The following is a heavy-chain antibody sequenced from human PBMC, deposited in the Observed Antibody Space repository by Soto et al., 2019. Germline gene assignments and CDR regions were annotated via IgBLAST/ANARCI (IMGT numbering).Heavy chain of an antibody. V-gene: IGHV4-39*01. CDR2: IYYSGST. Sequence: QLQLQESGPGLVKPSETLSLTCTVSGGSISSSSYYWGWIRQPPGKGLEWIGSIYYSGSTYYNPSLKSRVTISVDTSKNQFSLKLSSVTAADTAVYYCATLDPTYYYYGMDVWGQGTTVTVSS. CDR3: ATLDPTYYYYGMDV. CDR1: GGSISSSSYY. J-gene: IGHJ6*02. D-gene: IGHD1-1*01.